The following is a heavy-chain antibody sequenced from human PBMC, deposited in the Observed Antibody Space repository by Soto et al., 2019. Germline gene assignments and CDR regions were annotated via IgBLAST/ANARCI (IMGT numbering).Heavy chain of an antibody. CDR1: GYTLTELS. CDR2: FDPEDGET. D-gene: IGHD3-9*01. J-gene: IGHJ4*02. CDR3: ATFPPRYFDWLRLDY. V-gene: IGHV1-24*01. Sequence: ASVKVSCKGSGYTLTELSMHWARQAPGKGLEWMGGFDPEDGETIYAQKFQGRVTMTEDTSTDTAYMELSSLRSEDTAVYYCATFPPRYFDWLRLDYWGQGTLVTVSS.